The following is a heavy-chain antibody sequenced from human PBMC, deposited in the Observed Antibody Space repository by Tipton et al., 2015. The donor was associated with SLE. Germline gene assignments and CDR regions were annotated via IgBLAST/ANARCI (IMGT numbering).Heavy chain of an antibody. Sequence: QSGAEVKKPGASVKVSCKASGYTFTSYGISWVRQAPGQGLEWMGWISAYNGNTNYAQKLQGRVTMTTDTSTSTACMELRSLRSDDTAVYYCARPSGYTAMAPYYYYFDYWGQGTLVTVSS. J-gene: IGHJ4*02. CDR1: GYTFTSYG. D-gene: IGHD5-18*01. V-gene: IGHV1-18*01. CDR3: ARPSGYTAMAPYYYYFDY. CDR2: ISAYNGNT.